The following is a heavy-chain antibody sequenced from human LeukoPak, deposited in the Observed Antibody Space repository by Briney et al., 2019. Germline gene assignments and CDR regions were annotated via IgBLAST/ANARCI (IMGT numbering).Heavy chain of an antibody. CDR2: IYYSGST. CDR1: GGSISSYY. CDR3: SSSGYSSGWFYWFDP. V-gene: IGHV4-59*01. D-gene: IGHD6-19*01. Sequence: SETLSLTCTVSGGSISSYYWSWIRQPPGKGPEWIGYIYYSGSTNYNPSLKSRVTISVDTSKNQFSLKLSSVTAADTAVYYCSSSGYSSGWFYWFDPWGQGTLVTVSS. J-gene: IGHJ5*02.